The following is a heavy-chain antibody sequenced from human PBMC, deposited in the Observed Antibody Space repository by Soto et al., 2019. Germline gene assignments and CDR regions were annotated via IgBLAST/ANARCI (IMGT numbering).Heavy chain of an antibody. CDR1: GFTFDDYA. D-gene: IGHD5-18*01. J-gene: IGHJ5*02. CDR2: ITWNGGSM. V-gene: IGHV3-9*01. Sequence: EVQLVESGGGLVQPGRSLRLSCAASGFTFDDYAMHWVRQPPGKGLEWVSGITWNGGSMADADSVKGRFTISRDNAKYTMYVEMNSLRPEDTDLYYCATGVATPMGTNWSDRWGQGTLVTVSS. CDR3: ATGVATPMGTNWSDR.